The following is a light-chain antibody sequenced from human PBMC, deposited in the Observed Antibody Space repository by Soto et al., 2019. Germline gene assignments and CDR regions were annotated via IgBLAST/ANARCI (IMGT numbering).Light chain of an antibody. J-gene: IGKJ3*01. V-gene: IGKV3D-15*01. CDR2: GAS. CDR1: QSIATN. Sequence: EIVMTQSPAILSLSPGETATLSCRASQSIATNLAWYQQRPGQAPRLLIYGASTRATDVPARFSGSVSGTEFILSITRLQSEDFAVYYCQQYNSWPPIFTFGPGTTLDL. CDR3: QQYNSWPPIFT.